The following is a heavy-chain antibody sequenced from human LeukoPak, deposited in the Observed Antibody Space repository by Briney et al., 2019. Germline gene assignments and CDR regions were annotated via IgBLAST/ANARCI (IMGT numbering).Heavy chain of an antibody. J-gene: IGHJ3*02. CDR2: INSDGSST. CDR1: GFTFSSYW. D-gene: IGHD2-21*01. V-gene: IGHV3-74*01. Sequence: GGSLRLSCAASGFTFSSYWMHWVRQAPGKGLVWVSRINSDGSSTSYADSVKGRFTISRDNAKNTLYLQMNSLRAEDTAVSYCVSPRYSYAFDIWGQGTMVTVSS. CDR3: VSPRYSYAFDI.